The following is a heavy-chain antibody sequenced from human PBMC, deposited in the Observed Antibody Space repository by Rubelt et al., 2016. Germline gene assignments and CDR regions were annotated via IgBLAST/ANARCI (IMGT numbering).Heavy chain of an antibody. CDR3: ARGRAAVGAFDI. CDR2: NT. D-gene: IGHD6-25*01. J-gene: IGHJ3*02. V-gene: IGHV1-18*01. Sequence: NTNYAQKLQGRVTMTTDTSTSTAYMELRSLRSDDTAVYYCARGRAAVGAFDIWGQGTMVTVSS.